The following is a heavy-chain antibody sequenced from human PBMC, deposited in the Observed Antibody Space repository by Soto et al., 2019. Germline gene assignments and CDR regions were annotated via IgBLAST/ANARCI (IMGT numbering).Heavy chain of an antibody. CDR1: GGTFSSYR. CDR2: IVPIYRTA. J-gene: IGHJ4*02. CDR3: VRDSGAKLSSS. Sequence: VASVQVSCKASGGTFSSYRINWVRQAPGQGLEWVGGIVPIYRTADYAQKFQGRVTITADESARTSYMELRSLQSQDTAVYYCVRDSGAKLSSSWGQGTLVTVSS. V-gene: IGHV1-69*13. D-gene: IGHD6-13*01.